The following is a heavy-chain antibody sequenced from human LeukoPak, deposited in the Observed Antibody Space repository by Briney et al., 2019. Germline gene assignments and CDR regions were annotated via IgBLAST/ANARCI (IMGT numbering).Heavy chain of an antibody. V-gene: IGHV4-61*02. CDR3: ARQTFGDLYFDS. CDR2: IYNSGST. Sequence: SQTLSLTCIVSGGSISRGSYYWNWIRQPAGKGLEWMGRIYNSGSTNYNPSLKSRVTISTDMSKHQLPLQLSSVTAADTAVYYCARQTFGDLYFDSWGQGTLVIVSS. J-gene: IGHJ4*02. CDR1: GGSISRGSYY. D-gene: IGHD3-10*01.